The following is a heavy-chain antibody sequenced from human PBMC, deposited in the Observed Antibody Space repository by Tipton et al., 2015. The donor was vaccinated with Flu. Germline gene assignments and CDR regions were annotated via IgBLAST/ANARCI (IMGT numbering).Heavy chain of an antibody. CDR2: IYSSGST. J-gene: IGHJ1*01. CDR3: AREKDSSGSEYFQH. Sequence: TLSLTCSVSGGSITNYYWSWIRQPPGKGLEWIGYIYSSGSTTYNPSLKSRVSMSADTSMNQFSLRLNSMTAADTAMYYCAREKDSSGSEYFQHWGQGTLVTVSS. CDR1: GGSITNYY. V-gene: IGHV4-59*01. D-gene: IGHD6-19*01.